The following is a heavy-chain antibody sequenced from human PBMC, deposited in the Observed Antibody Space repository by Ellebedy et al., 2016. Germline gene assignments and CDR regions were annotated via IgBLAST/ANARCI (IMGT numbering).Heavy chain of an antibody. D-gene: IGHD2-2*01. Sequence: GESLKISXTGSGYSFTSYWIGWVRQMPGKGLEWMGIIYPGDSDTRYSPSFQGQVTISADKSISTAYVQWSTLRASDTAMYYCARLSGYCTITSCVMASHWFDPWGQGTLVTVSS. CDR2: IYPGDSDT. V-gene: IGHV5-51*01. CDR1: GYSFTSYW. CDR3: ARLSGYCTITSCVMASHWFDP. J-gene: IGHJ5*02.